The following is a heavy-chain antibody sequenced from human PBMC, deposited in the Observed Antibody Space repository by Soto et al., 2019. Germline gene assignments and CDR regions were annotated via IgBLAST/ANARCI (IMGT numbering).Heavy chain of an antibody. Sequence: EVQLLESGGGLVQPGGSLRLSYAASGFTFSSYAMSWVRQAPGKGLEWVSAISGSGGSTYYADSVKGRFTISRDNSKNTLYLQVNSLRAEDTAVYYCAKDRGGCSSTSCPPRLFDYWGQGTLVTVSS. CDR3: AKDRGGCSSTSCPPRLFDY. J-gene: IGHJ4*02. CDR2: ISGSGGST. D-gene: IGHD2-2*01. CDR1: GFTFSSYA. V-gene: IGHV3-23*01.